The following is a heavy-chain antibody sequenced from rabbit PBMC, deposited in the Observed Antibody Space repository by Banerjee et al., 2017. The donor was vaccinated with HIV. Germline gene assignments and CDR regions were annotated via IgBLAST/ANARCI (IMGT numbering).Heavy chain of an antibody. CDR1: GFDFSSYS. V-gene: IGHV1S7*01. D-gene: IGHD4-1*01. J-gene: IGHJ6*01. CDR3: VRHRSGWGADL. Sequence: QELVESGGGLVQPGESLKLSCKASGFDFSSYSMNWVRQAPGKGLEWIGIIVAGKGDTYYASWVNGRFTISNHNAQNTLYLQLNSLTAADTATYFCVRHRSGWGADLWGPGTLVTVS. CDR2: IVAGKGDT.